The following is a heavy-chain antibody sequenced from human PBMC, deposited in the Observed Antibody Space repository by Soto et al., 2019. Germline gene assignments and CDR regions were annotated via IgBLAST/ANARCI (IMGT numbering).Heavy chain of an antibody. CDR3: ARRLILGAAGLDNWFDP. CDR2: ISAYNGNT. CDR1: GYTFTSYG. Sequence: ASVKVSCKASGYTFTSYGISWVRQAPGQGLEWMGWISAYNGNTNYAQKLQGRVTMTTDTSTSTAYMELRSLRSDDTDVYYCARRLILGAAGLDNWFDPWCQGILVTVS. V-gene: IGHV1-18*01. D-gene: IGHD6-13*01. J-gene: IGHJ5*02.